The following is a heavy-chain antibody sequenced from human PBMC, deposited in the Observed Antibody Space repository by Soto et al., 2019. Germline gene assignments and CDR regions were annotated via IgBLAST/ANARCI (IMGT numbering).Heavy chain of an antibody. J-gene: IGHJ5*02. V-gene: IGHV3-53*01. CDR1: GFTVSSNY. Sequence: GSLRLSCAASGFTVSSNYMSWVRQAPGKGLEWVSVIYSGGSTYYADSVKGRFTISRDNSKNTLYLQMNSLRAEDTAVYYCARELNYYDSSGYNNWFDPWGQGTLVTVSS. CDR3: ARELNYYDSSGYNNWFDP. CDR2: IYSGGST. D-gene: IGHD3-22*01.